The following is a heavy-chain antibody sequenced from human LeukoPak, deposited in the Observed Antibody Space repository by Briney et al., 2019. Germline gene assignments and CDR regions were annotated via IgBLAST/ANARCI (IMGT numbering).Heavy chain of an antibody. V-gene: IGHV1-46*01. D-gene: IGHD3-3*01. Sequence: GASVKVSCKASEYTCTSYYMHWLRQAPGQGLEWMGIINPSGASTNYAQKFQGRVTMTRDTSTSTVYMELSSLRSEDTAVYYCATRNAMDYDFWSGPTDYWGQGTLVTVSS. J-gene: IGHJ4*02. CDR1: EYTCTSYY. CDR3: ATRNAMDYDFWSGPTDY. CDR2: INPSGAST.